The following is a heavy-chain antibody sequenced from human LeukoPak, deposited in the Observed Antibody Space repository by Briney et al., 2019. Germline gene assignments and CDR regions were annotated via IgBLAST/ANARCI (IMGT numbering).Heavy chain of an antibody. D-gene: IGHD6-6*01. V-gene: IGHV3-11*01. J-gene: IGHJ5*02. CDR2: ISSSGSTI. CDR1: GFTFSDYY. Sequence: SGGSLRLSCAASGFTFSDYYMSWIRQAPGKGLEWVSYISSSGSTIYYADSVKGRFTISRDNAKNSLYLQMSSLRSEDTAVYYCATEDYSSSSLRWFDPWGQGTLVTVSS. CDR3: ATEDYSSSSLRWFDP.